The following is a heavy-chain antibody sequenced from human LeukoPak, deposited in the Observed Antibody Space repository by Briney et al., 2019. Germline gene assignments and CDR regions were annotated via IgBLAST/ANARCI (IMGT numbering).Heavy chain of an antibody. CDR1: GYTFTSYD. CDR2: MNPNSGNT. J-gene: IGHJ6*03. Sequence: ASVTVSCKASGYTFTSYDINWVRQATGQGLEWMGWMNPNSGNTGYAQKFQGRVTMTRNTSISTAYMELSSLRSEDTAVYYCARGALSSGWYGSYYYYMDVWGKGTTVTVSS. V-gene: IGHV1-8*01. CDR3: ARGALSSGWYGSYYYYMDV. D-gene: IGHD6-19*01.